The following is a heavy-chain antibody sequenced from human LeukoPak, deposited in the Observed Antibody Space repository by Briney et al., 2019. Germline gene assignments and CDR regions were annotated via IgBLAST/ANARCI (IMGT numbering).Heavy chain of an antibody. CDR2: ISDSGGST. J-gene: IGHJ4*02. D-gene: IGHD6-6*01. V-gene: IGHV3-23*01. CDR3: AKHIAARPSYSDY. CDR1: GFTFSNYA. Sequence: GGSLRLSCAASGFTFSNYAMSWVRQAPGKGLECVSVISDSGGSTDYADSVKGRFTISRDNSKNTLYLQMNSLRAEDTAVHYCAKHIAARPSYSDYWGQGTLVTVSS.